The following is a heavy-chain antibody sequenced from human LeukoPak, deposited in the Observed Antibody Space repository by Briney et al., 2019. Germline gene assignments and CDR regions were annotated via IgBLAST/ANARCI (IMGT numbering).Heavy chain of an antibody. D-gene: IGHD4-17*01. J-gene: IGHJ4*02. V-gene: IGHV4-34*01. CDR2: INHSGSA. CDR3: ARGQGTVTTH. CDR1: GGSFSGYY. Sequence: PSETLSLTCAVSGGSFSGYYWTWIRQPPGKGLEWIGEINHSGSANYNPSLMSRVTISLDTSKNHFSLNLRSVTAADTAVYYCARGQGTVTTHWGQGTLVTVSS.